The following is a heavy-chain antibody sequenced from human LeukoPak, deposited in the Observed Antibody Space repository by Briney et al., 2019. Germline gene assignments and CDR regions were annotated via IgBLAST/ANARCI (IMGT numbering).Heavy chain of an antibody. V-gene: IGHV1-46*01. CDR1: GCTFTSHY. D-gene: IGHD3-10*02. Sequence: ASVKVSCKASGCTFTSHYMHWVRQAPGQGLEWMGIINPSGGSTSYAQKFQGRVTMTRDTSTSTVYMELSSLRSEDTAVYYCAMFGGLQFDYWGQGTLVTVSS. CDR2: INPSGGST. CDR3: AMFGGLQFDY. J-gene: IGHJ4*02.